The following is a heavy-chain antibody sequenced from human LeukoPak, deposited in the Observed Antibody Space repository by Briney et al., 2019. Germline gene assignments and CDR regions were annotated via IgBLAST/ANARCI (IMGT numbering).Heavy chain of an antibody. J-gene: IGHJ4*02. Sequence: GGSLRLSRAASGFTFSSYGMHWVRQAPGKGLEWVAVIWSDGSNKFYADSVKGRFTISRDNSKNTLYLQMNSLRAEDTAVYYCARDLFDYGDYGSFDYWGQGTLVTVSS. CDR3: ARDLFDYGDYGSFDY. CDR1: GFTFSSYG. CDR2: IWSDGSNK. V-gene: IGHV3-33*01. D-gene: IGHD4-17*01.